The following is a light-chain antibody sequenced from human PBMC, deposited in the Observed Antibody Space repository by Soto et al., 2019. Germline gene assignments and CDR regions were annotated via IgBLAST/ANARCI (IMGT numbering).Light chain of an antibody. CDR3: QTWSTGVVI. CDR1: SGHSTYA. J-gene: IGLJ2*01. CDR2: LNSDGSH. V-gene: IGLV4-69*01. Sequence: QPVLTQSPSASASLGASVKLTCTLSSGHSTYAIAWHQQQPEKGPRYLMKLNSDGSHSKGDGIPDRFSGSSSGAERCHTISSLLSEEEADYYCQTWSTGVVIFGGGTKLTVL.